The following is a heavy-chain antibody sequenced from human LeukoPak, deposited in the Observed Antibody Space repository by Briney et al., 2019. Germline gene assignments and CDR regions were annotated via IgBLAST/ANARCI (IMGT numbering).Heavy chain of an antibody. J-gene: IGHJ4*02. D-gene: IGHD3-10*01. V-gene: IGHV3-23*01. CDR1: GFTFISYA. Sequence: GGSLRLSCAASGFTFISYAMSWVRQAPGKGLEWVSAISGSGGSIYYADSVKGRFTVSRDNSKNTLYLQMNTLRAEDTAVYYCAKDLKGYYGSGSYPHWGQGTLVTVSS. CDR2: ISGSGGSI. CDR3: AKDLKGYYGSGSYPH.